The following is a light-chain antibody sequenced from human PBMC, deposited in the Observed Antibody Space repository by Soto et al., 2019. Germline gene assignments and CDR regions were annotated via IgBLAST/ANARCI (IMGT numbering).Light chain of an antibody. V-gene: IGKV3-20*01. CDR3: QQYVSSQT. CDR2: GAS. Sequence: EIVLTQSPGTLSLSPGERATLSCRASQSVSSSYLAWYQQKPGQAPRLLIYGASSRATGIPDRFSGSGSGTDFILTISRLHPEDLAVYYCQQYVSSQTFGQGTKVEIK. CDR1: QSVSSSY. J-gene: IGKJ1*01.